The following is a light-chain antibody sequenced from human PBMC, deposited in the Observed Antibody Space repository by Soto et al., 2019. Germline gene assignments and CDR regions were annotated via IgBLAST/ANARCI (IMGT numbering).Light chain of an antibody. CDR2: GAS. V-gene: IGKV3-15*01. CDR3: QKYTIFPPYT. J-gene: IGKJ2*01. Sequence: EIVMTQSPATLSVSPGERATLSCRASQSVSTNLAWYQQKPGQAPRLLIYGASTRATGIPARFSGSGSGTEITLTIRGLQSEEFAAYFCQKYTIFPPYTFAKGTKWEIK. CDR1: QSVSTN.